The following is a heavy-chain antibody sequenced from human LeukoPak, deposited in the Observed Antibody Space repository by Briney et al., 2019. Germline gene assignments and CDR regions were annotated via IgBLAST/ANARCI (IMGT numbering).Heavy chain of an antibody. CDR1: GGSISSGGYY. V-gene: IGHV4-30-2*01. Sequence: SETLSLTCTVSGGSISSGGYYWSWIRQPPGKGLEWVGYIYHSGSTYYNPSLKSRVTISVDTSNQFSLKLSSVTAADTAVYYCAREGVITMVRGVNFGYWGQGTLVAVSS. CDR2: IYHSGST. D-gene: IGHD3-10*01. J-gene: IGHJ4*02. CDR3: AREGVITMVRGVNFGY.